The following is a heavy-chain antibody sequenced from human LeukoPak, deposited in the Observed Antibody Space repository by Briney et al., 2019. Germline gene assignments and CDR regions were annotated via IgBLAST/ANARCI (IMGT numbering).Heavy chain of an antibody. CDR1: GFTVSSNY. D-gene: IGHD3/OR15-3a*01. J-gene: IGHJ4*02. CDR2: IYSGGST. CDR3: AREEDSSGDY. Sequence: TGGSLRLSCAASGFTVSSNYMSWVRQAPGEGLEWVSVIYSGGSTYYADSVKGRFTISRGNAKNSLYLQMNSLRAEDTAVYYCAREEDSSGDYWGQGTLVTVSS. V-gene: IGHV3-53*01.